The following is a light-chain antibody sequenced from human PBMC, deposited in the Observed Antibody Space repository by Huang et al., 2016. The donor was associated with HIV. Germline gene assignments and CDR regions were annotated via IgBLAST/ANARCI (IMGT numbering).Light chain of an antibody. Sequence: DIQMTQSPSSLSASVGDRVTITCRASQRISRYLNWYQHKPGKAPELLIYASSSVQSGVPSRFSGSGSVIDVSLTISGLQPEDYATYYCQQGYSTPTFGQGTKVEMK. CDR3: QQGYSTPT. CDR1: QRISRY. J-gene: IGKJ1*01. CDR2: ASS. V-gene: IGKV1-39*01.